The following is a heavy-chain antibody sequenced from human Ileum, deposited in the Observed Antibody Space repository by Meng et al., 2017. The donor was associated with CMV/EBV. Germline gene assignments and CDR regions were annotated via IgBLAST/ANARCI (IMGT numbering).Heavy chain of an antibody. CDR3: AKDLAVLRYLDWDYYYYGLDV. J-gene: IGHJ6*02. V-gene: IGHV4-39*07. Sequence: LRPSGPVLGGSISGSSYYWGWIRQPPGKGLEWIGSIHYNGSTYYNPSLKSRVTILVDASKNEVSLKLSSVTAADTAIYYCAKDLAVLRYLDWDYYYYGLDVWGQGTTVTVSS. CDR1: GGSISGSSYY. D-gene: IGHD3-9*01. CDR2: IHYNGST.